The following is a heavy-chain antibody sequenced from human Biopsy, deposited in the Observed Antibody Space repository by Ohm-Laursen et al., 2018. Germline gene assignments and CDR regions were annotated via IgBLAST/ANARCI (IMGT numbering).Heavy chain of an antibody. D-gene: IGHD2-21*01. CDR3: TKDLIPAGTDV. CDR2: ISWDSGRI. V-gene: IGHV3-9*01. CDR1: GFTVNDHA. Sequence: SLRLSCAAPGFTVNDHAMHWVRQPPGKGLEWVSGISWDSGRIGYADSVKGRFTVSRDNAKKSLFLEMNSLRPEDTALYFCTKDLIPAGTDVWGQGTTVTVSS. J-gene: IGHJ6*02.